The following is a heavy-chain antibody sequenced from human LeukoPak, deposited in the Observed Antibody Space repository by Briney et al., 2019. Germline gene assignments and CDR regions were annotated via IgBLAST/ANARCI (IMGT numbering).Heavy chain of an antibody. J-gene: IGHJ5*02. V-gene: IGHV3-48*03. CDR2: ISSSGSTI. Sequence: PGGSLGLSCAASGFTFSSYGMNWVRQAPGKGLEWVSYISSSGSTIYYADSVKGRFTISRDNARNSLYLQMNSLRAEDTAVYYCAGGGEWLSETIRFDPWGQGTLVTVSS. CDR3: AGGGEWLSETIRFDP. D-gene: IGHD3-3*01. CDR1: GFTFSSYG.